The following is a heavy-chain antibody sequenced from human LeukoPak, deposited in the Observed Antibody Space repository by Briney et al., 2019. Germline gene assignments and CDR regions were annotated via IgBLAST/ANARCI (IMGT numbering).Heavy chain of an antibody. J-gene: IGHJ4*02. D-gene: IGHD4-11*01. CDR3: ARVDTVNSDY. V-gene: IGHV3-48*01. CDR2: ISSSSSTI. CDR1: GFTFSSYS. Sequence: PGGSLRLSCAASGFTFSSYSMNWVRQAPGKGLEWVSYISSSSSTIYYADSVKGRFTISRDNAKNSLYLQMNSLRAEDTAVYYCARVDTVNSDYWGQGTLVTVSS.